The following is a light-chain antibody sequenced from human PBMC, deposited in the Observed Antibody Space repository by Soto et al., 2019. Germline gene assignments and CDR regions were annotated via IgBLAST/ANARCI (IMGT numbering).Light chain of an antibody. CDR2: GTS. J-gene: IGKJ3*01. CDR1: QRVSSKY. V-gene: IGKV3-20*01. CDR3: QQYGSSLFT. Sequence: DIVLTQSPGTLSLSPGERATLSCRASQRVSSKYLAWYQQKPGQAPRVLIYGTSIRASGVPERFSGGGSGTDFTLNITRLEPEDFAVYYCQQYGSSLFTFGPGTKVDFK.